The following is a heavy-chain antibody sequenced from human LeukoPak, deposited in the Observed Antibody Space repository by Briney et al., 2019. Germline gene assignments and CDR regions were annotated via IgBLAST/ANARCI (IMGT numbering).Heavy chain of an antibody. CDR3: ARGKHCSSTSCYSTVYYYYYGMDV. D-gene: IGHD2-2*01. J-gene: IGHJ6*02. Sequence: PSETLSLTCTVSGGSISSYYWSWIRQPAGKGLEWIGRIYTSGGTNYNPSLKSRVTMSVDTSKNQFSLKLSSVTAADTAVYYCARGKHCSSTSCYSTVYYYYYGMDVWGQGTTVTVSS. CDR1: GGSISSYY. CDR2: IYTSGGT. V-gene: IGHV4-4*07.